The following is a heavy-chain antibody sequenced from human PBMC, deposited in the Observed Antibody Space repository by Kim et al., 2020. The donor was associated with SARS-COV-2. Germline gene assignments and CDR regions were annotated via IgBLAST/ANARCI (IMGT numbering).Heavy chain of an antibody. V-gene: IGHV3-33*01. CDR3: ARDRAFGDYDSSDY. Sequence: YAGSVKGRFTISRDNSKNTLYLQMNSLRAEDTAVYYCARDRAFGDYDSSDYWGQGTLVTVSS. D-gene: IGHD3-22*01. J-gene: IGHJ4*02.